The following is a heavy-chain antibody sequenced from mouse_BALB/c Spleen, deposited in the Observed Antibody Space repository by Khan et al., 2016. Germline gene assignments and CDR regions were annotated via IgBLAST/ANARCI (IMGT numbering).Heavy chain of an antibody. D-gene: IGHD4-1*01. CDR1: GYSITSDYA. CDR3: AEELGWFAY. V-gene: IGHV3-2*02. CDR2: ISYSGST. J-gene: IGHJ3*01. Sequence: EVQLQESGPGLVKPSQSLSLTCTVTGYSITSDYAWNWIRQFPGNKLEWMGYISYSGSTSYNPSLKSRISITRDTSKNQIFLRLNSVTTEDTATXYCAEELGWFAYWGQGTLVTGSA.